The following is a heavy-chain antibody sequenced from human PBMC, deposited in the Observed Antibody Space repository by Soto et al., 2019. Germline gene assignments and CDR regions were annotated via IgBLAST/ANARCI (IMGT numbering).Heavy chain of an antibody. CDR2: IYYSGST. J-gene: IGHJ4*02. V-gene: IGHV4-39*01. CDR3: ARIYYDSVFDY. CDR1: GGSISSSSYY. Sequence: LSLTCTVSGGSISSSSYYWGWIRQPPGKGLEWIGSIYYSGSTYYNPSLKSRVTISVDTSKNQFSLKLSSVTAADTAVYYCARIYYDSVFDYWGQGTLVTVSS. D-gene: IGHD3-22*01.